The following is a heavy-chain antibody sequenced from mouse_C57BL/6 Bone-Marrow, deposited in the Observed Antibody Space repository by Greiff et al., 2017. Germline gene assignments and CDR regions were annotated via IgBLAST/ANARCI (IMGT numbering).Heavy chain of an antibody. CDR2: ISSGGSYT. CDR1: GFTFSSYG. V-gene: IGHV5-6*01. J-gene: IGHJ4*01. D-gene: IGHD3-2*02. Sequence: EVKVVESGGDLVKPGGSLKLSCAASGFTFSSYGMSWVRQTPDKRLEWVATISSGGSYTYYPDSVKGRFTISRDNAKNTLYLQLSSLKSEDTAMYYWARPRQLRLPAMDYWGQGTSVTVSS. CDR3: ARPRQLRLPAMDY.